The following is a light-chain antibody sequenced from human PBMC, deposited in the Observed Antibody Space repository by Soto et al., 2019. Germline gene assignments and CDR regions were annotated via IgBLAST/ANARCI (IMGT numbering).Light chain of an antibody. J-gene: IGKJ2*01. Sequence: DIQMTQSPSSLSVSVGDRITITCRASQSITNYLNWYQRKPGKAPKLLVYAASSLQSGVPSRFSGNGSGTDFTLTISSLQPEDFASYYCQQSDSYPYTFGQGTKLEIK. V-gene: IGKV1-39*01. CDR1: QSITNY. CDR3: QQSDSYPYT. CDR2: AAS.